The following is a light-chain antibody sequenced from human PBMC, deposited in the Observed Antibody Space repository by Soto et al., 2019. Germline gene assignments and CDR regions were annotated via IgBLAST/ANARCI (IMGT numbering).Light chain of an antibody. CDR2: FVS. V-gene: IGKV1-9*01. CDR3: QHLTTFPIT. CDR1: QSINRY. Sequence: DIQLTQSPSFLSASVGDRVTIACRASQSINRYLAWYQQKPGEAPKPLIYFVSTLQSGVPSSFSGSGSGTEFTLTISDLQPEDFATYYCQHLTTFPITFGQGTRLEI. J-gene: IGKJ5*01.